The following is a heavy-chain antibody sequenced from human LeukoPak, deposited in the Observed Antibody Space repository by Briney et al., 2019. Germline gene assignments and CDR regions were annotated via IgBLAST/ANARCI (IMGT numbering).Heavy chain of an antibody. J-gene: IGHJ4*02. CDR2: IIPIFGTA. CDR3: ARTLMGSSGWYDY. CDR1: GGTFSSYA. D-gene: IGHD6-19*01. Sequence: LVKVSCKASGGTFSSYAISWVRQAPGQGLEWMGRIIPIFGTANYAQKFQGRVTITTDESTSTAYMELSSLRSEDTAVYYCARTLMGSSGWYDYWGQGTLVTVSS. V-gene: IGHV1-69*05.